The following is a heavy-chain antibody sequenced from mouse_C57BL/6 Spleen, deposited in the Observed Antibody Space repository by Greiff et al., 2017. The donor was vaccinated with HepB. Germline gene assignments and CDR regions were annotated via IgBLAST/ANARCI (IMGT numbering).Heavy chain of an antibody. CDR1: GYTFTDYN. V-gene: IGHV1-18*01. Sequence: EVQLQQSGPELVKPGASVKIPCKASGYTFTDYNMDWVKQSHGKSLEWIGDINPNDGGTIYNQKFKGKVTLTVDKSSSTAYMELRSLTSEDTAVYYCARGNDDGNDCYAMDYWGQGTSVTVSP. CDR3: ARGNDDGNDCYAMDY. D-gene: IGHD2-2*01. J-gene: IGHJ4*01. CDR2: INPNDGGT.